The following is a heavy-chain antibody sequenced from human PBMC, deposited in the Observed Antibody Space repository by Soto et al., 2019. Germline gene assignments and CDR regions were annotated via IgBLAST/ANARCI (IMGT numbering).Heavy chain of an antibody. J-gene: IGHJ4*02. CDR3: AKDLSSSSGWFGVFDY. Sequence: PGGSLRLSCAASGFTFSSYAMSWVRQAPGKGLEWVSAISGSGGSTYYADSVKGRLTISRDNSKNTLYLQMNSLRAEDTAVYYCAKDLSSSSGWFGVFDYWGQGTLVTVSS. D-gene: IGHD6-19*01. V-gene: IGHV3-23*01. CDR1: GFTFSSYA. CDR2: ISGSGGST.